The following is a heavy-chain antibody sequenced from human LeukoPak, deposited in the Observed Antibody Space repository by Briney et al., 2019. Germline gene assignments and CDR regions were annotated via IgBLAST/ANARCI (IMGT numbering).Heavy chain of an antibody. V-gene: IGHV3-30*18. Sequence: PGRSLRLSCAASGLTFSSYGMHWVRQAPGKGLEWVAVISYDGSNKYYADSVKSRFTISRDNSKNTLYLQMNSLRAEDTAVYYCAKDLSYSSGWYADYYYYGMDVWGQGTTVTVSS. CDR2: ISYDGSNK. J-gene: IGHJ6*02. CDR1: GLTFSSYG. D-gene: IGHD6-19*01. CDR3: AKDLSYSSGWYADYYYYGMDV.